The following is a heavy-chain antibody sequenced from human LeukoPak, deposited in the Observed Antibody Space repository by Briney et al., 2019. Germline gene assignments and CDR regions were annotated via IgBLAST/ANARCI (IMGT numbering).Heavy chain of an antibody. CDR1: GGSISSYY. CDR3: ARRGYYDSSGYYSYDAFDI. V-gene: IGHV4-59*01. D-gene: IGHD3-22*01. Sequence: SETLSLTCTVSGGSISSYYWSWIRQPPGKGLEWIGYIYYSGSTNYNPSLKSRVTISVDTSKNQSSLKLSSVTAADTAVYYCARRGYYDSSGYYSYDAFDIWGQGTMVTVSS. CDR2: IYYSGST. J-gene: IGHJ3*02.